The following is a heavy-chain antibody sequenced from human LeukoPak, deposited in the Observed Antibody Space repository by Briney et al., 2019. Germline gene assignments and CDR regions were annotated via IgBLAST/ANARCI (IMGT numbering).Heavy chain of an antibody. CDR1: GASITSGDYY. CDR2: IYHSGNT. CDR3: ARHSIIGGTEYAFDI. J-gene: IGHJ3*02. Sequence: SQTLSLTCTVSGASITSGDYYWTWIRQPPGKGLEWIGYIYHSGNTYYNPSLKSRVTISVDTSKNQFSLKLSSVTAADTAVYYCARHSIIGGTEYAFDIWGQGTMVTVSS. D-gene: IGHD2-15*01. V-gene: IGHV4-30-2*05.